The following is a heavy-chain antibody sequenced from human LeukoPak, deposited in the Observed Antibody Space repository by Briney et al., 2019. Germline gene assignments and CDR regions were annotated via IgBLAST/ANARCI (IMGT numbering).Heavy chain of an antibody. J-gene: IGHJ4*02. Sequence: QPGVSLRLSCAASGFTVSSNYMRWVRQAPGKGLEWVSVIYSGGSTFYADSVQGRFTISRDNSNDRLFLQMNGLRVEDTAVYYCARVGYTSGLYRNWGQGNLGTVSS. CDR2: IYSGGST. CDR3: ARVGYTSGLYRN. V-gene: IGHV3-66*01. D-gene: IGHD6-19*01. CDR1: GFTVSSNY.